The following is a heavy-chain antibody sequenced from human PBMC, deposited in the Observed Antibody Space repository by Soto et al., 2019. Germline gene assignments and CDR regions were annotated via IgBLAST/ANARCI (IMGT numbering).Heavy chain of an antibody. Sequence: QVLLQESGPGLVKPSQTLSLTCTVSGDSISGSGHFWTWVRQHPGKGLEWIGYIYDSDNTYYNPSLKSRASISLDTSQNQFSLRLTSLTSADTAVYYCARIPVDTYMIYWFDPWGQGILVTVSS. J-gene: IGHJ5*02. CDR1: GDSISGSGHF. CDR3: ARIPVDTYMIYWFDP. D-gene: IGHD5-18*01. V-gene: IGHV4-31*03. CDR2: IYDSDNT.